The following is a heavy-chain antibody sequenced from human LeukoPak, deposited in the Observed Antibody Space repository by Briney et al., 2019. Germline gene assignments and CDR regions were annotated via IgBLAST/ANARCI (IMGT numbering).Heavy chain of an antibody. V-gene: IGHV1-46*03. CDR3: DRHVLIAAAGTLSWFDP. CDR1: GYTFTRYY. CDR2: INPSGGST. J-gene: IGHJ5*02. Sequence: GAVKVSCKASGYTFTRYYRHWVRQAPGQGLEWMGIINPSGGSTIYAQKFQGRVTMTRDASTSTVYMEPSSLRSEDTAVYYCDRHVLIAAAGTLSWFDPWGQGTLVTVSS. D-gene: IGHD6-13*01.